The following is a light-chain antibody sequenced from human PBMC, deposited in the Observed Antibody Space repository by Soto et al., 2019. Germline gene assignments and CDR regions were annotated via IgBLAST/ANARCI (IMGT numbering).Light chain of an antibody. CDR2: GAS. CDR3: QQYGSSPPP. V-gene: IGKV3-20*01. CDR1: QSVSSSY. J-gene: IGKJ2*01. Sequence: EIVLTQSPGTLSLSPGERATLSCRASQSVSSSYLAWYQQKPGQAPRLLIYGASSRATGIPDRFSVSRSGTDFTLTISRLEPEDFAVYYCQQYGSSPPPFGQGTKLEIK.